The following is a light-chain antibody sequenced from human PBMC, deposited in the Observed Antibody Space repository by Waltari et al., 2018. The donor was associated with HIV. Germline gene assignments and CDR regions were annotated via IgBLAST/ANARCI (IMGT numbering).Light chain of an antibody. CDR2: DVS. Sequence: QSALTQPASVSGSPGQSITISCSGTSCDVAGYHYVSRYQQHPGKAPQLMVYDVSNRPSGVSNRFSGSKSGNTASLTISGLQAEDEADYYCSSYTSSSTWVFGGGTKLTVL. CDR1: SCDVAGYHY. CDR3: SSYTSSSTWV. J-gene: IGLJ3*02. V-gene: IGLV2-14*01.